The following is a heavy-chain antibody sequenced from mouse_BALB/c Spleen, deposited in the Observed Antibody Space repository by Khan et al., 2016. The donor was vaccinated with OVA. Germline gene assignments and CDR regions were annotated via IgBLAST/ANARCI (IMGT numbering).Heavy chain of an antibody. CDR1: GFNIKDTY. D-gene: IGHD4-1*01. CDR3: ARDYWDVFAY. Sequence: VQLKQSGTELVKPGASVKLSCTASGFNIKDTYIHWVKQRPEQGLEWIGRIDPANGNPKYDPKFQGKATLTADTSSNTAYLQLSSLTSEDTAGYYCARDYWDVFAYWGQGTLVTVSA. CDR2: IDPANGNP. V-gene: IGHV14-3*02. J-gene: IGHJ3*01.